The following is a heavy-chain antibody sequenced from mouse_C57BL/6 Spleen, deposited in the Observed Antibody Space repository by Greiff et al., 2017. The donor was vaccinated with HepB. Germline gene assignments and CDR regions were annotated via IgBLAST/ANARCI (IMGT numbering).Heavy chain of an antibody. J-gene: IGHJ1*03. Sequence: QVQLQQPGAELVRPGSSVKLSCKASGYTFTSYWMHWVKQRPIQGLEWIGNIDPSDSETHYNQKFKDKATLTVDKSSITAYMQLSSLTSEDSAVYYCAREAPSTTRYFDVWGTGTTVTVTS. CDR2: IDPSDSET. D-gene: IGHD1-1*01. V-gene: IGHV1-52*01. CDR1: GYTFTSYW. CDR3: AREAPSTTRYFDV.